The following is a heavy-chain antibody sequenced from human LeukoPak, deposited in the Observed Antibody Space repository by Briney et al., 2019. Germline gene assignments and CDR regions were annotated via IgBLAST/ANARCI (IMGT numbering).Heavy chain of an antibody. V-gene: IGHV4-30-2*01. D-gene: IGHD1-1*01. J-gene: IGHJ6*02. CDR3: ARSWRVQLERRRRYYYGMDV. CDR2: INHSGST. CDR1: GGSISSGGYS. Sequence: PSQTLSLTCAVSGGSISSGGYSWSWIRQPPGKGLEWIGEINHSGSTNYNPSLKSRVTISVDTSKNQFSLKLSSVTAADTAVYYCARSWRVQLERRRRYYYGMDVWGQGTTVTVSS.